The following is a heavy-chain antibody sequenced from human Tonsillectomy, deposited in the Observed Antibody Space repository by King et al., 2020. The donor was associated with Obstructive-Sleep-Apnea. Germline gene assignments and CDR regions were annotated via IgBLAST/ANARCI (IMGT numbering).Heavy chain of an antibody. Sequence: QLVQSGAEVKKPGASVKVSCKASGYTFDRYDINWVRQATGQGLEWMGWMNPNSGNTGYARKFQGRVSLTRNTSISTAYMELSSLRSEDTAVYYCARRKGPWRYYYYYGMDVWGQGTTVTVSS. CDR1: GYTFDRYD. CDR2: MNPNSGNT. CDR3: ARRKGPWRYYYYYGMDV. J-gene: IGHJ6*02. V-gene: IGHV1-8*01.